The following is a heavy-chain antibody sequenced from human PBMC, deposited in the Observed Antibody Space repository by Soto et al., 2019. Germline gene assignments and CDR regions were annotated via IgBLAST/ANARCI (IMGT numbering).Heavy chain of an antibody. D-gene: IGHD6-19*01. J-gene: IGHJ6*02. CDR3: AKDSLRYAVAGTGDYYYYYGMDV. CDR1: GFTFSSYA. Sequence: GGSLRLSCAASGFTFSSYAMSWVRQAPGKGLEWVSAISGSGGSTYYADSVKGRFTISRDNSKNTLYLQMNSLRAEDTAVYYCAKDSLRYAVAGTGDYYYYYGMDVWGQGTTVTVSS. V-gene: IGHV3-23*01. CDR2: ISGSGGST.